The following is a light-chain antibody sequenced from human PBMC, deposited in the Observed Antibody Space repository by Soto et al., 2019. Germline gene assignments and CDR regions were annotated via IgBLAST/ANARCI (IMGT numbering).Light chain of an antibody. CDR3: AAWDDSLNYYV. CDR2: RNN. Sequence: QSVLTQPPLASGTPGQRVTISCSGSSSNIGSNYVYWYQQLPGTAPKLLIYRNNPRPSGVPDRFSGSKSGTSASLAISGLRSEDEADYYCAAWDDSLNYYVFGTGTKVTVL. CDR1: SSNIGSNY. J-gene: IGLJ1*01. V-gene: IGLV1-47*01.